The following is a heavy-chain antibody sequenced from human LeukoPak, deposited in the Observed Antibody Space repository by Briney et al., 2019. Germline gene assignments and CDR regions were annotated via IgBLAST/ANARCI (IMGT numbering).Heavy chain of an antibody. V-gene: IGHV4-59*08. D-gene: IGHD2-15*01. CDR2: IYYSGDT. CDR3: ARHGYCSGGSCYWDY. CDR1: GGSFSGYY. J-gene: IGHJ4*02. Sequence: PSETLSLTCAVYGGSFSGYYWSWIRQPPGKGLEWIAYIYYSGDTRYNPSLQSRVAISVDTSNNQVSLKLSSVTAADTAVYYCARHGYCSGGSCYWDYWGQGTLVTVSS.